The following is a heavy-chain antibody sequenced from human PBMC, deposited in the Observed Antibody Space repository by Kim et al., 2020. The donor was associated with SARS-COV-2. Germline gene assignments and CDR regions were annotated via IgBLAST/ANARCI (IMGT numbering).Heavy chain of an antibody. CDR1: GDSMSSVNTY. Sequence: SETLSLTCTVSGDSMSSVNTYWSWIRQRPGKGLEWIGYVSYSGRTHYNPALSSRISVSVDTSKSQFSLQLNSVTAADTALYYCVRDLRRSSYYFDYWGQGILVTV. V-gene: IGHV4-31*03. D-gene: IGHD3-16*01. J-gene: IGHJ4*02. CDR2: VSYSGRT. CDR3: VRDLRRSSYYFDY.